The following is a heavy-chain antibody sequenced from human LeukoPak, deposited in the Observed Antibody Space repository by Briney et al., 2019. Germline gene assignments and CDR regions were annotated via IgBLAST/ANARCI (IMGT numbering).Heavy chain of an antibody. V-gene: IGHV4-34*01. CDR1: GGSFSGYY. Sequence: SETLSLTCAVCGGSFSGYYWSWIRQPPGKGLEWIGEINHSGSTNYNPSLKSRVTISVDTSKNQFPLKLSSVTAADTAVYYCARGPAPDYYDSSGYYRDDAFDIWGQGTMVTVSS. J-gene: IGHJ3*02. D-gene: IGHD3-22*01. CDR3: ARGPAPDYYDSSGYYRDDAFDI. CDR2: INHSGST.